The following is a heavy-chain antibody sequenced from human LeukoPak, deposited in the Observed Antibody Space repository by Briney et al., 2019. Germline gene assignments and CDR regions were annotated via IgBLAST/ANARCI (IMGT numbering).Heavy chain of an antibody. V-gene: IGHV6-1*01. CDR2: TYYRSKWYN. CDR3: AREEYSSSWYPYYFDY. Sequence: SQTLSLTCAISGDSVSSNSAAWNWIRQSPSRGLEWLGRTYYRSKWYNDYAVSVKSRITINPDTSKNQFSLQLSSVTPEDTAVYYCAREEYSSSWYPYYFDYWGQGTLVTVSS. CDR1: GDSVSSNSAA. D-gene: IGHD6-13*01. J-gene: IGHJ4*02.